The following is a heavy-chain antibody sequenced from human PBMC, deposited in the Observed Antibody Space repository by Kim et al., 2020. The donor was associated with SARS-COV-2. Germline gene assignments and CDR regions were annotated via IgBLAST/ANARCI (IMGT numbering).Heavy chain of an antibody. CDR3: ARGGSGSLDY. Sequence: STRTADSVKGRVTISGDNAKNTRYLQMNSLRAEDTAVYDCARGGSGSLDYWGQGTLVTVSS. J-gene: IGHJ4*02. V-gene: IGHV3-74*01. CDR2: ST. D-gene: IGHD3-16*01.